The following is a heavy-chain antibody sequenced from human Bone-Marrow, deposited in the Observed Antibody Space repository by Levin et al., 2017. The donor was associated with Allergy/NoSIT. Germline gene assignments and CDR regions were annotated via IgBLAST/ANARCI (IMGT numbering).Heavy chain of an antibody. J-gene: IGHJ5*02. CDR3: ARERYCGGDCNWFDP. CDR1: GGTFSSYA. Sequence: ASVKVSCKASGGTFSSYAISWVRQAPGQGLEWMGGIIPIFGTANYAQKFQGRVTITADKSTSTAYMELSSLRSEDTAVYYCARERYCGGDCNWFDPWGQGTLVTVSS. CDR2: IIPIFGTA. V-gene: IGHV1-69*06. D-gene: IGHD2-21*02.